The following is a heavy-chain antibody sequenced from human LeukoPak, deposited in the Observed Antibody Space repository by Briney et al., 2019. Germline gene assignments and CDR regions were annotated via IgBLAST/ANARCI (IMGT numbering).Heavy chain of an antibody. Sequence: GGSLRLSCAASGFTFSSYGMHWVRQAPGKGLEWVAVTSYDGSNKYYADSVKGRFTISRDNSKNTLYLQMNNLRAEDTALYYCAKGSSDYDFWSGSPSPPNDAFDMWGQGTMVAVSS. CDR1: GFTFSSYG. J-gene: IGHJ3*02. D-gene: IGHD3-3*01. CDR2: TSYDGSNK. CDR3: AKGSSDYDFWSGSPSPPNDAFDM. V-gene: IGHV3-30*18.